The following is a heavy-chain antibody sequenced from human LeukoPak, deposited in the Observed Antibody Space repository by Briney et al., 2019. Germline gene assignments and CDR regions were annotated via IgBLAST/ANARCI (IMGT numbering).Heavy chain of an antibody. Sequence: ASVKVSCKASGGTFNNYTITWVRQAPGQGLEWMGGIIPIFGTANYAQKFQGRVTITTDESTSTAYMELGSLRSDDTAVYYCARGPELERFDYWGQGTLVTVSS. J-gene: IGHJ4*02. CDR1: GGTFNNYT. CDR2: IIPIFGTA. V-gene: IGHV1-69*05. D-gene: IGHD1-1*01. CDR3: ARGPELERFDY.